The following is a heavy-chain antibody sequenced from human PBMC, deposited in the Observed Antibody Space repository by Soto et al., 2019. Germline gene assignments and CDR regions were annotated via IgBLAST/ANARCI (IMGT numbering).Heavy chain of an antibody. D-gene: IGHD3-3*02. Sequence: QVPLVQSGAEVKRPAASVQVSCKASGYDFTNWGLSWVRQAPGQGPEWMGWISGYNGNTNYAQKFQGRVTMTTDTFTTTGYMELWGLTSDDTAVYYCARGIVGRGEMAAVLSDYWGQGTLVTVSS. CDR1: GYDFTNWG. CDR2: ISGYNGNT. J-gene: IGHJ4*02. V-gene: IGHV1-18*01. CDR3: ARGIVGRGEMAAVLSDY.